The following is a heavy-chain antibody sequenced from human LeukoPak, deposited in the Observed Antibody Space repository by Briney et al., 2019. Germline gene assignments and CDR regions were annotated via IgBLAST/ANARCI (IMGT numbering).Heavy chain of an antibody. V-gene: IGHV3-7*01. CDR3: ARDPSVEQLVYGSFHY. Sequence: GGSLRLSCAASGFTFSSYWMSWVRQAPGKGLEWVANIKQDGSEKYYVDSVKGRFTISRDNAKNSLYLQMNSLRAEDTAVYYCARDPSVEQLVYGSFHYWGQGTLVTVSS. CDR2: IKQDGSEK. CDR1: GFTFSSYW. J-gene: IGHJ4*02. D-gene: IGHD6-6*01.